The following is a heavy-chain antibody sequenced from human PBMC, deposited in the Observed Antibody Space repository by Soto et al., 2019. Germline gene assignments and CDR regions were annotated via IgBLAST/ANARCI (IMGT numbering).Heavy chain of an antibody. D-gene: IGHD3-3*01. Sequence: ASVKVSCKASGYTFTSYYMHWVRQAPGQGLEWMGIINPSGGSTSYAQKFQGRVTMTRDTSTSTVYMELSSLRSEDTAVYYCARSFHDFWSGPTNWFDPWGQGTLVTVS. V-gene: IGHV1-46*03. CDR1: GYTFTSYY. CDR3: ARSFHDFWSGPTNWFDP. CDR2: INPSGGST. J-gene: IGHJ5*02.